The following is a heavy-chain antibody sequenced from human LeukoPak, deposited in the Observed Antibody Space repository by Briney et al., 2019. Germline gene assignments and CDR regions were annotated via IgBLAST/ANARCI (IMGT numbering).Heavy chain of an antibody. V-gene: IGHV3-30*02. CDR1: GFTFSYYG. Sequence: GGSLRLSCAASGFTFSYYGMHWVRQAPGKGLEWVAYIASDGSYKDYVDSVKGRLTVSRDNSKNTLYLQMDSLRPEDTAVYYCWPVVNWGQGTLVTVSS. CDR3: WPVVN. J-gene: IGHJ4*02. CDR2: IASDGSYK. D-gene: IGHD2-15*01.